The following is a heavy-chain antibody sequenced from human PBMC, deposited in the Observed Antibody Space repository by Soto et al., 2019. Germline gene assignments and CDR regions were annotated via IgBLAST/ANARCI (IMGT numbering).Heavy chain of an antibody. CDR1: GGTFSSYA. V-gene: IGHV1-69*01. Sequence: QVQLVQSGAEVKKPGSSVKVSCKASGGTFSSYAISWVRQAPGQGLEWMGGIIPIFGTANYAQKFQGRVTITADESTSTAYMELSSLRSEDTAVYCCARVVAYCGGDCYWWYFDLWGRGTLVTVSS. D-gene: IGHD2-21*02. J-gene: IGHJ2*01. CDR2: IIPIFGTA. CDR3: ARVVAYCGGDCYWWYFDL.